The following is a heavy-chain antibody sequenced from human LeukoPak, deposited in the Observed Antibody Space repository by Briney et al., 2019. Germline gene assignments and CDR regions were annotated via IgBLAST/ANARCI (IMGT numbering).Heavy chain of an antibody. Sequence: GGSLRLSCAASGFTFGSYSMNWVRQAPGKGLEWVSSISSSSSYIYYADSVKGRFTISRDTAKNSLYLQMNSLRAEDTAVYYCARYHSSGYYSYYYYGMDVWGQGTTVTVSS. J-gene: IGHJ6*02. V-gene: IGHV3-21*01. CDR1: GFTFGSYS. CDR3: ARYHSSGYYSYYYYGMDV. D-gene: IGHD3-22*01. CDR2: ISSSSSYI.